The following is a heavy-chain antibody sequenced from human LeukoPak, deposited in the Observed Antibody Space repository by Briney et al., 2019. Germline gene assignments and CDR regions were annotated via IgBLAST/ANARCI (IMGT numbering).Heavy chain of an antibody. Sequence: PGGSLRLSCAASGFTFSSYSMNWVRQAPGKGLEWVSSISSSSSYIYYADSVKGRFTISRDNAKNSLYLQMNSLRAEDTAVYYCARDLIEPAAIWTAVPGTPHDYGMDVWGQGTTVTVSS. D-gene: IGHD2-2*01. CDR2: ISSSSSYI. V-gene: IGHV3-21*01. CDR1: GFTFSSYS. CDR3: ARDLIEPAAIWTAVPGTPHDYGMDV. J-gene: IGHJ6*02.